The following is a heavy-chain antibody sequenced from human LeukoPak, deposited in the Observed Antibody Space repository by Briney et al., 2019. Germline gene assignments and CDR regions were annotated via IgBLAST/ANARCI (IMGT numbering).Heavy chain of an antibody. CDR3: ARQYYDSTAYYYFDN. Sequence: SETLSLTCTVSGDAITGSSYYWGWIRQPPGKGLEWIGSMYYSGSTFSNPSLRSRVNMSADTSKNQFSLKLSSVTAADTAVHYCARQYYDSTAYYYFDNWGQGTQVTVSS. V-gene: IGHV4-39*01. J-gene: IGHJ4*02. D-gene: IGHD3-16*01. CDR1: GDAITGSSYY. CDR2: MYYSGST.